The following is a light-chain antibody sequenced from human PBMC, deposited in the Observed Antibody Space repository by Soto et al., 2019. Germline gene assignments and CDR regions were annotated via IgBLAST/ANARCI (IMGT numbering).Light chain of an antibody. V-gene: IGKV1-39*01. J-gene: IGKJ1*01. CDR1: QTTRFF. CDR3: QQTYTTPWT. Sequence: DIQMTQSPSSLSASVGYRVTISCRSSQTTRFFLNWYQQKPGKAPNLLVYGSTSLESGVPSRFSASGSGTDFTLTISSLQTEDVATYYCQQTYTTPWTFGTGTKV. CDR2: GST.